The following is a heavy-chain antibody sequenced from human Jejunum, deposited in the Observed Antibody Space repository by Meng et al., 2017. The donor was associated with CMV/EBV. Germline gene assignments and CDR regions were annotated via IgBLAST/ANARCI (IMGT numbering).Heavy chain of an antibody. CDR2: IRFDGGKK. V-gene: IGHV3-30*02. D-gene: IGHD6-19*01. J-gene: IGHJ6*02. Sequence: YGMHWVRQAPGKGLEWVAFIRFDGGKKYYADSVKGRFTISRDDSKNTLHLQMNSLKPEDTGDYYCAKSVQDSSSGWYDHYYGMDVWGQGTTVTVSS. CDR1: YG. CDR3: AKSVQDSSSGWYDHYYGMDV.